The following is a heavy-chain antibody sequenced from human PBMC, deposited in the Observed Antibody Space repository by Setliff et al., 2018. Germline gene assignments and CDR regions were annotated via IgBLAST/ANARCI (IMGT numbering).Heavy chain of an antibody. J-gene: IGHJ3*02. Sequence: ASVKVSCKASGYSFTNYGITWVRQAPGQGLEWVGWISAYNGDTKIAQNLQGRVTMTTDTSTSTAYMELRSLRSDDTAVYYCARDRRMGEERGHAFDIWGQGTMVTVSS. CDR1: GYSFTNYG. CDR2: ISAYNGDT. D-gene: IGHD3-16*01. CDR3: ARDRRMGEERGHAFDI. V-gene: IGHV1-18*01.